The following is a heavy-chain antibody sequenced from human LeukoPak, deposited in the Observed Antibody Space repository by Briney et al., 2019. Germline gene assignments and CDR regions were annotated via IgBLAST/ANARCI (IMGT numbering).Heavy chain of an antibody. J-gene: IGHJ4*02. CDR3: ATTGYSSHWEYY. V-gene: IGHV5-51*01. CDR1: GYSLTSYW. D-gene: IGHD6-13*01. Sequence: GESLKISCKVSGYSLTSYWIGWARPLPGKGLEWMGIINPGRSETQYSPSFQGQVTISVDKSITTAYLQWSSLEVSDTAMYYCATTGYSSHWEYYWGQGTLVTVSS. CDR2: INPGRSET.